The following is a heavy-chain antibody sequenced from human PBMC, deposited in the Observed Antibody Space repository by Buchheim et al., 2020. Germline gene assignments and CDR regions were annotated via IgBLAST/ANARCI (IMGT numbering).Heavy chain of an antibody. D-gene: IGHD3-10*01. V-gene: IGHV3-23*04. J-gene: IGHJ4*02. CDR2: ISGSGGST. CDR1: GFTFSSYA. Sequence: EVQLVESGGGLVQTGGSLRLSCAASGFTFSSYAMSWVRQAPGKGLEWVSAISGSGGSTYYVDSVKGRFTIPRHNSKNKMYLQMNSLRAEDTAVYYCAKGIYGSGSYYNDYWGQGTL. CDR3: AKGIYGSGSYYNDY.